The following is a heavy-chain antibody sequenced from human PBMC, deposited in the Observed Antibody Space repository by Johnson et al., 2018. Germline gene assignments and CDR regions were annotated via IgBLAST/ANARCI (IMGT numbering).Heavy chain of an antibody. D-gene: IGHD4-11*01. Sequence: VQLVESGGGLVQPGGSLRLSCAASGFTFSTYSMGWVRQTSGKGLEWISYIRSNSDIIYYADSVKGRFTIYRDNSRNSVYLQMDSPRVDDTGVYYCAKAGYYSRGITYYYMDVWGKGTTVTVSS. V-gene: IGHV3-48*01. CDR3: AKAGYYSRGITYYYMDV. J-gene: IGHJ6*03. CDR1: GFTFSTYS. CDR2: IRSNSDII.